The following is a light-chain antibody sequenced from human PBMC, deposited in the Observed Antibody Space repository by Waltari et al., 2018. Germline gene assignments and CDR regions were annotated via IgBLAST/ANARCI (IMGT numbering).Light chain of an antibody. CDR2: KDI. CDR1: LLTKKY. V-gene: IGLV3-27*01. J-gene: IGLJ3*02. Sequence: SYELTQPSSVSVSPGPTATITCSGDLLTKKYARWFQQKPGQAPVLGIYKDIERPSGSPERVAGSSSGTTLTLTISGAQVEEEADYYCFSATDNNDWVFGGGTKLTVL. CDR3: FSATDNNDWV.